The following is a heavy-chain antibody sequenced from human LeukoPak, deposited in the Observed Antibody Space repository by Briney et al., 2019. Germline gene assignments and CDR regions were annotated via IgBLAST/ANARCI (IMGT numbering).Heavy chain of an antibody. V-gene: IGHV1-69*13. CDR1: GGTFSSYA. Sequence: SAKVSCKASGGTFSSYAISWVRQAPGQGLEWMGGIIPIFGTANYAQKFQGRVTITADESTSTAYMELSSLRSEDTAVYYCARAEWELLLAIDYWGQGTLVTVSS. CDR2: IIPIFGTA. D-gene: IGHD1-26*01. CDR3: ARAEWELLLAIDY. J-gene: IGHJ4*02.